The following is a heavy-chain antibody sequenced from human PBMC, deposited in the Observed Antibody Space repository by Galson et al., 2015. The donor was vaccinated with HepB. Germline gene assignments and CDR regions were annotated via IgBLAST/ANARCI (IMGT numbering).Heavy chain of an antibody. CDR3: AKDRLWFGELDH. CDR2: ISGSGGST. CDR1: GFTFSSYA. V-gene: IGHV3-23*01. J-gene: IGHJ5*02. D-gene: IGHD3-10*01. Sequence: SLRLSCAASGFTFSSYAMSWVRQAPGKGLEWVSAISGSGGSTYYADSVKGRFTISRDNSKNTLYLQMNSLRAEDTAVYYCAKDRLWFGELDHWGQGTLVTVSS.